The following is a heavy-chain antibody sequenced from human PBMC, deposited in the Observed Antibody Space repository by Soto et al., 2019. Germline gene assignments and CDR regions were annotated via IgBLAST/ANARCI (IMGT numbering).Heavy chain of an antibody. J-gene: IGHJ6*02. CDR2: VWYDGSNG. CDR1: GFIFSNFG. Sequence: PEGSLRLSCAASGFIFSNFGMHWVRQAPGKGLEWVAGVWYDGSNGVSADSVKGRFTISRDNCKNTLYLQMTSLRAEDTAVYYCARYPRTARASSMDVWRQGTTVTV. V-gene: IGHV3-33*01. D-gene: IGHD2-21*02. CDR3: ARYPRTARASSMDV.